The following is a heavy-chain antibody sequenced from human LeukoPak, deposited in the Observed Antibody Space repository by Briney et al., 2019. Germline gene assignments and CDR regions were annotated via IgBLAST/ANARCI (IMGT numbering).Heavy chain of an antibody. V-gene: IGHV1-69*05. D-gene: IGHD2-2*01. CDR1: GGTFSSYA. CDR2: IIPIFGTA. J-gene: IGHJ6*03. CDR3: ARGDCSSTSCYGYYMDV. Sequence: ASVKVSCKASGGTFSSYAISWVRQAPGQGLEWMGGIIPIFGTANYAQKFQGRVTITTDESTSTAYMELSSLRSEDTAVYYCARGDCSSTSCYGYYMDVWGKGTTVTVSS.